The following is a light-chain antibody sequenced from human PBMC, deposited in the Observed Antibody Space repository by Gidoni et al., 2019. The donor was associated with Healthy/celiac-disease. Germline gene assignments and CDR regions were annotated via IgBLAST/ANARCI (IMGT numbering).Light chain of an antibody. V-gene: IGKV1-39*01. CDR2: AAS. CDR1: QSISSY. J-gene: IGKJ4*01. Sequence: DSKMTQSPSSLSASVGDRVTITCRASQSISSYLNWYQQKPGKAPKLLIYAASSLQSGVPSRFSGSGSGTDFTLTISSLQPEDFATYYCQQSYRTPLTFGGGTKVEIK. CDR3: QQSYRTPLT.